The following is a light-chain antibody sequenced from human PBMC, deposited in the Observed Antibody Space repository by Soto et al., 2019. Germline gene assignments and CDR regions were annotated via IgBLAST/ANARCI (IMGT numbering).Light chain of an antibody. CDR3: TSYTPTGALV. J-gene: IGLJ3*02. CDR2: EVR. Sequence: QSALTQPASVSGSPGQSITVSCTGTNTDVGGYNYVSWYQHRPGKAPRLMIYEVRNQLSGVSNRFSGSKSGNTASLTISGLQSEDEADYYCTSYTPTGALVFGSGTKLTVL. CDR1: NTDVGGYNY. V-gene: IGLV2-14*01.